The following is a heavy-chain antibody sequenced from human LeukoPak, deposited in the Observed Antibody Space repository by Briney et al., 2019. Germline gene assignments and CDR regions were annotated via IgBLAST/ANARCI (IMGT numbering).Heavy chain of an antibody. J-gene: IGHJ3*02. V-gene: IGHV3-30*18. Sequence: PGGSLRLSCAASGFIFSSYGMHWVRQAPGKGLEWVAVISYDGSNKYYADSVKGRFTISRDNSKNTLYLQMNSLRAEDTAVYYCAKDLSSGWHNDAFDIWGQGTMVTVSS. D-gene: IGHD6-19*01. CDR1: GFIFSSYG. CDR2: ISYDGSNK. CDR3: AKDLSSGWHNDAFDI.